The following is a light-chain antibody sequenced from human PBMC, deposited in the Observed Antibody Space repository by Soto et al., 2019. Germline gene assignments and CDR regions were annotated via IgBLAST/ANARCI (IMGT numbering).Light chain of an antibody. CDR3: KQYGGSPIT. V-gene: IGKV3-20*01. CDR1: QSVSRR. J-gene: IGKJ5*01. Sequence: EVVLTQSPGTLSLSPGGRATLSCRASQSVSRRLAWYQQRPGQSPRLLISGASMRASGVPVRFIGSGSGTDFTLTITRLEPEDFAVYYCKQYGGSPITFGLGTRLEIK. CDR2: GAS.